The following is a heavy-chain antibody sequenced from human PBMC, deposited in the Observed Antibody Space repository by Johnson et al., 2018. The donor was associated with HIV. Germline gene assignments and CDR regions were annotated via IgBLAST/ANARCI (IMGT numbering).Heavy chain of an antibody. D-gene: IGHD3-22*01. V-gene: IGHV3-30*03. CDR1: GFTFSSYG. CDR3: ARGYYYDSSGSDDAFDI. Sequence: QVQLVESGGGLVQPGRSLRLSCAASGFTFSSYGMHWVRQAPGKGLEWVAFIRYDGTNKYYADSVRGRFTISRDNSENTLSLQMNSLRAEDTAVYYCARGYYYDSSGSDDAFDIWGQGTMVTVSS. J-gene: IGHJ3*02. CDR2: IRYDGTNK.